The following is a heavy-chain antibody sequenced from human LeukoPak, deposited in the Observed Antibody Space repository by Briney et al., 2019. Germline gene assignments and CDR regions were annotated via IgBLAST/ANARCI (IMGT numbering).Heavy chain of an antibody. J-gene: IGHJ3*02. Sequence: GGSLRLSCEASVFSVTNNSMSWVRQAPRKGLEWVSHIFGGVDTYYADSVRGRFTISRDSSKNTLYLQMNSLRAEDTAVYYCATSSRNWGPDGFEIWGQGIMVTVSS. V-gene: IGHV3-66*01. D-gene: IGHD7-27*01. CDR3: ATSSRNWGPDGFEI. CDR1: VFSVTNNS. CDR2: IFGGVDT.